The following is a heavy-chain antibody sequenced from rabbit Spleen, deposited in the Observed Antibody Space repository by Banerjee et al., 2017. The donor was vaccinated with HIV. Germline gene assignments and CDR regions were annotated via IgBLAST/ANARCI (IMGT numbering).Heavy chain of an antibody. V-gene: IGHV1S40*01. D-gene: IGHD4-1*01. CDR3: ARDLDDVIGWNFGW. CDR1: GIDFSTYYLDS. J-gene: IGHJ4*01. Sequence: QSLEESGGDLVKPEGSLTLTCSVSGIDFSTYYLDSMCWVRQAPGKGLEWIACILGGSSGATYYANWAKGRFTISKTSSTTVTLQMTSLTAADTATYFCARDLDDVIGWNFGWWGPGTLVTVS. CDR2: ILGGSSGAT.